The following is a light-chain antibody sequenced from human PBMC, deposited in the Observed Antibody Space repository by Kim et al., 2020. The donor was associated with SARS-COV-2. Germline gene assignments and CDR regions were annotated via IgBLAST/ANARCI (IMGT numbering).Light chain of an antibody. CDR3: QQYGSSPYT. CDR1: QSVGSSN. Sequence: DIVLTQSPGTLSLSPGERATLSCRASQSVGSSNLAWYQQKPGQAPRLLIFGASRRATGIPDRFSGSASGTDFTLTISRLEPEDFAVYYCQQYGSSPYTFGQGTKLEI. J-gene: IGKJ2*01. CDR2: GAS. V-gene: IGKV3-20*01.